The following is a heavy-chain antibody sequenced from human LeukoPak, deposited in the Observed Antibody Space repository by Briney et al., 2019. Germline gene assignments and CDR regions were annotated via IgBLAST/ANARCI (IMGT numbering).Heavy chain of an antibody. CDR3: ARIVIAVADFDY. CDR2: IYYSGST. D-gene: IGHD6-19*01. J-gene: IGHJ4*02. V-gene: IGHV4-59*08. CDR1: GGSISSYY. Sequence: SETLSLTCTVSGGSISSYYWSWIRQPPGKGLEWIGYIYYSGSTNYNPSLKSRVTISVDTSKNQFSLKLSSVTAADTAVYSCARIVIAVADFDYWGQGILVTVSS.